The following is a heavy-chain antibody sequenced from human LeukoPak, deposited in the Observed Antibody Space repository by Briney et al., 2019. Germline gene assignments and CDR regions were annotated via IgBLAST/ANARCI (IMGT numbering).Heavy chain of an antibody. CDR3: ARVSLGGTVGGYYFDY. V-gene: IGHV3-21*01. CDR2: IAKASDYI. D-gene: IGHD3-16*02. CDR1: GFTFSSYS. J-gene: IGHJ4*02. Sequence: PGGSLRLSCAASGFTFSSYSLNWVRQAPGKGLDWVSSIAKASDYIQYGDSVKGRFTISRDNAKNSLYLQMNSLRAEDTAVYYCARVSLGGTVGGYYFDYLGQGTLVTVSS.